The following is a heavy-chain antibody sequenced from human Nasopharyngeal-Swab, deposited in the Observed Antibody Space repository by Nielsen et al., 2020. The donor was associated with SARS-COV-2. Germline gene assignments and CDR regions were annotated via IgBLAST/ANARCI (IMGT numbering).Heavy chain of an antibody. CDR3: ASVRIFGVVMNDY. J-gene: IGHJ4*02. D-gene: IGHD3-3*02. CDR1: GFTFSSYA. CDR2: ISSSSSTI. V-gene: IGHV3-48*02. Sequence: GGSLRLSCAASGFTFSSYAMSWVRQAPGKGLEWVSAISSSSSTIYYADSVKGRFTISRDNAKNSLYLQMNSLRDEDTAVYYCASVRIFGVVMNDYWGQGTLVTVSS.